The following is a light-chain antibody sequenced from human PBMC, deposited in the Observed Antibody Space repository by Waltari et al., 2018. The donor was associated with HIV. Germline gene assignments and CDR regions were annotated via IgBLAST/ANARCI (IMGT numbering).Light chain of an antibody. CDR1: RNNVGNQA. J-gene: IGLJ3*02. Sequence: QTGLTQPPSVSRALRQTATLTCTGHRNNVGNQAPASLQQHQAHPPKLLSYRNNNRPSGISERFSASRSGNTASLTISGLQPEDEAVYYCSAWDSDLTAWMFGGGTKLTVL. CDR2: RNN. CDR3: SAWDSDLTAWM. V-gene: IGLV10-54*04.